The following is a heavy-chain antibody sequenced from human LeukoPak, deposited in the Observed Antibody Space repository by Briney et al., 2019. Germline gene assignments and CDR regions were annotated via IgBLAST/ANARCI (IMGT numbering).Heavy chain of an antibody. V-gene: IGHV3-23*01. J-gene: IGHJ4*02. CDR1: GFTSGTYA. CDR2: IIGNAATI. Sequence: GGSLRLSCTASGFTSGTYAMNWVRQAPGKGLQWVALIIGNAATIAYADSVRGRFTISRDNSKNTLYLQMNSLRVEDTAVYYCVKDRTPDGYYSVDYWGQGILVTVSS. D-gene: IGHD3-3*01. CDR3: VKDRTPDGYYSVDY.